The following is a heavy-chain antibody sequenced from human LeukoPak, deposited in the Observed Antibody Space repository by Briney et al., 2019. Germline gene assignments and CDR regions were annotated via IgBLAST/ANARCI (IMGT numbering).Heavy chain of an antibody. CDR3: ARVEYISGYSHVY. V-gene: IGHV1-8*01. CDR1: GYTFTSYD. CDR2: MNPNSGNT. Sequence: ASVKVSCKASGYTFTSYDINWVRQATGQGLEWMGWMNPNSGNTGYAQKFQGRVTLTRNIFISTDYMELSSLRSEDTAVYYCARVEYISGYSHVYWGQGTLVTVSS. J-gene: IGHJ4*02. D-gene: IGHD3-22*01.